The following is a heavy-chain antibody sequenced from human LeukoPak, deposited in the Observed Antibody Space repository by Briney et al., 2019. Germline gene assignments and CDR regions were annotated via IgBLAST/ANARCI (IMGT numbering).Heavy chain of an antibody. CDR1: GFTFSSYA. Sequence: PGGSLRLSCAASGFTFSSYAMSWVRQAPGKGLEWVSAISGSGGSTYYADSVKGRFTISRDNSKNTLYLQMNSLRAEDTAVYYCAKRSSGWYHVPSIDYWGQGTLVTVSS. D-gene: IGHD6-19*01. CDR2: ISGSGGST. V-gene: IGHV3-23*01. CDR3: AKRSSGWYHVPSIDY. J-gene: IGHJ4*02.